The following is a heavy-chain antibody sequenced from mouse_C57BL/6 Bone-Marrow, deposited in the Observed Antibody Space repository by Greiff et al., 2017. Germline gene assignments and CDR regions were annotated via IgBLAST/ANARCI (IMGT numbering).Heavy chain of an antibody. CDR1: GFSLTSYG. V-gene: IGHV2-2*01. CDR2: IWSGGST. J-gene: IGHJ1*03. Sequence: QVQLKQSGPGLVQPSPSLSITCTVSGFSLTSYGVHWVRQSPGKGLEWLGVIWSGGSTAYNAAFISRLSISKDNSKSQVFFQMNSLQADDTAIYYCARRDSWYFDVWGTGTTVTVSS. CDR3: ARRDSWYFDV.